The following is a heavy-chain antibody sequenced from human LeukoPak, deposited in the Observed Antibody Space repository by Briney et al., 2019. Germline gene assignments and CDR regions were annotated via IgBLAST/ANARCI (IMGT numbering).Heavy chain of an antibody. Sequence: GSLRLSCAASGFIFSDYYMTWVRQAPGKGLEWIGEINYSGRTNYYPSLTSRATLSIDTSKNQFSLKLSSVTVADTAVYYCARGVRGSTSWNSYYNYFYLDVWGKGTTVTVSS. J-gene: IGHJ6*03. D-gene: IGHD1-7*01. CDR1: GFIFSDYY. CDR2: INYSGRT. V-gene: IGHV4-34*01. CDR3: ARGVRGSTSWNSYYNYFYLDV.